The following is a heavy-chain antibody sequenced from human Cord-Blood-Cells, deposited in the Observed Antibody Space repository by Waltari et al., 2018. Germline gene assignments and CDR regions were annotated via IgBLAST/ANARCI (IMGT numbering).Heavy chain of an antibody. V-gene: IGHV3-48*03. J-gene: IGHJ4*02. D-gene: IGHD2-15*01. CDR3: ARGCSGGSCYFDY. CDR2: ISSSGSTI. CDR1: GFTSSSYE. Sequence: EVQLVESGGGLVQPGGSLRLSCSASGFTSSSYEMNWVRQAPGKGLEWVSYISSSGSTIYYADSVKGRFTISRDNAKNSLYLQMNSLRAEDTAVYYCARGCSGGSCYFDYWGQGTLVTVSS.